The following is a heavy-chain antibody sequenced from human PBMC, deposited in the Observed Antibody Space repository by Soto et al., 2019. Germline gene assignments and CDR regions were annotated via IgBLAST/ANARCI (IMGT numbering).Heavy chain of an antibody. V-gene: IGHV3-30*18. D-gene: IGHD2-15*01. Sequence: GGSLRLSCAASGFTFSSYGMHWVRQAPGKGLEWVAVISYDGSNKYYADSVKGRFTISRDNSKNTLYLQMNSLRAEDTAVYYCAKDLGYCSGGSCWTFDYWGQGTLVTVSS. CDR3: AKDLGYCSGGSCWTFDY. CDR2: ISYDGSNK. J-gene: IGHJ4*02. CDR1: GFTFSSYG.